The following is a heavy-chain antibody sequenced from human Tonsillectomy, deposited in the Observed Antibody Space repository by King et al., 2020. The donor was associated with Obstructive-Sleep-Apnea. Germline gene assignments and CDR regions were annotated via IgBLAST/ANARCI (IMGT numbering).Heavy chain of an antibody. Sequence: QLVQSGGGLVKPGGSLRLSCAASGFTFSNAWMSWVRQAPGKGLEWVGRIKSKTDGGTTDYAAPVKGRFTISGDDSKNTLYLQRNSLKTEDTAVYYCTTEGLVWFGEVGQIDFWGQGTLVTVSS. V-gene: IGHV3-15*01. CDR2: IKSKTDGGTT. CDR1: GFTFSNAW. CDR3: TTEGLVWFGEVGQIDF. D-gene: IGHD3-10*01. J-gene: IGHJ4*02.